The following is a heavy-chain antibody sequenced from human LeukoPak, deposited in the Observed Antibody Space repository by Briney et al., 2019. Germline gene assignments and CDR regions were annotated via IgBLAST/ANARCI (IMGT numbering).Heavy chain of an antibody. CDR1: GFTFSSYA. Sequence: GGSLRLSCTASGFTFSSYAMSWVRQAPGKGLEWVSVISDSATRTYYIDSMKGRFTISRDNSKNTLFLQMNSLRAEDTALYYFAPDRGAVAGTDYGGEGTLVTVSS. J-gene: IGHJ4*02. CDR2: ISDSATRT. D-gene: IGHD6-19*01. CDR3: APDRGAVAGTDY. V-gene: IGHV3-23*01.